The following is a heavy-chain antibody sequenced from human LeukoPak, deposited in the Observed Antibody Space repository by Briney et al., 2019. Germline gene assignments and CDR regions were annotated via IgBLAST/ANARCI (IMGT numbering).Heavy chain of an antibody. V-gene: IGHV1-18*01. J-gene: IGHJ3*02. CDR1: GYTFTSYG. D-gene: IGHD5-12*01. Sequence: ASVKVSCKASGYTFTSYGISWVRQAPGQGLEWMGWISAYNGNTNYAQKLQGRVTMTTDTSTSTAYMELRSLRSDDTAVYYRARALYSGYDHDAFDIWGQGTMVTVSS. CDR3: ARALYSGYDHDAFDI. CDR2: ISAYNGNT.